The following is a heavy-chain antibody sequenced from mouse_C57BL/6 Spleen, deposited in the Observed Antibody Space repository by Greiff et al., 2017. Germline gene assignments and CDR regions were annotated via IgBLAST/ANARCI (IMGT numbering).Heavy chain of an antibody. J-gene: IGHJ1*03. V-gene: IGHV1-76*01. CDR3: ARGRYCDV. CDR2: IYPGSGNT. CDR1: GYTFTDYY. Sequence: QVQLKESGAELVRPGASVKLSCKASGYTFTDYYINWVKQRPGQGLEWIARIYPGSGNTYYNEKFRGKATLTAENSSSTAYMQLSSLTSEDSAVYFCARGRYCDVWGTGATVTVAS.